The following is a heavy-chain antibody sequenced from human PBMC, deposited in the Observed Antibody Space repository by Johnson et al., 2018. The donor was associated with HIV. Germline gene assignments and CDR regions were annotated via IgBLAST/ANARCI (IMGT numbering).Heavy chain of an antibody. CDR1: GFTFSRYW. Sequence: VQLVESGGGLVQPGGSMRLSCAASGFTFSRYWMSWVRQAPGKGLEWVANIKQDGSEKYYVDSVKGRFTISRDNAKNSLYLQMNSLRAEDTAVFYCAKTRMGGILDAFDLWGQGTMVIVS. D-gene: IGHD3-10*01. CDR2: IKQDGSEK. V-gene: IGHV3-7*02. CDR3: AKTRMGGILDAFDL. J-gene: IGHJ3*01.